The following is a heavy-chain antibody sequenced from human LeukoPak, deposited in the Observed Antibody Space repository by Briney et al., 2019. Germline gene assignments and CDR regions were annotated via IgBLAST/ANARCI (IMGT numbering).Heavy chain of an antibody. J-gene: IGHJ5*02. D-gene: IGHD3-10*01. CDR1: GGSISSGDYY. CDR3: ARDRRGGYYGSGSYYGNWFDP. CDR2: IYYSGGT. Sequence: SETLSLTCTVSGGSISSGDYYWSWIRQPPGKGLEWIGYIYYSGGTYYNPSLKSRVAISVDTSKNQFSLKLSSVTAADTAVYYCARDRRGGYYGSGSYYGNWFDPWGQGTLVTVSS. V-gene: IGHV4-30-4*01.